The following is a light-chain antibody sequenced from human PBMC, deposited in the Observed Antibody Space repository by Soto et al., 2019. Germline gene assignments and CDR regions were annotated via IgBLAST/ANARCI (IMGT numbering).Light chain of an antibody. CDR3: CSYTVSATLV. J-gene: IGLJ3*02. V-gene: IGLV1-44*01. CDR1: TSNIGSNA. Sequence: QSVLTQPPSASGTPGQRVTLSCSGSTSNIGSNAVNWYLQVPGTAPKLLIYSNDRRPSGVPDRFSGSKSGTSASLAISGLQSEDEADYYCCSYTVSATLVFGGGTKLTVL. CDR2: SND.